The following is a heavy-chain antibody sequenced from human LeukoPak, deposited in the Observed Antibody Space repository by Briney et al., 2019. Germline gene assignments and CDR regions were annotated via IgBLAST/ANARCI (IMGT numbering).Heavy chain of an antibody. CDR1: GFNISDFW. CDR3: ARGLGRYDYGGNSGYVY. D-gene: IGHD4-23*01. CDR2: IKQDGSEA. Sequence: HPGGSLRLSCAASGFNISDFWMTWVRQAPGKGLEWVANIKQDGSEAYYVDSVKGRFTVSRDNAKNSLYLQMNSLRAEDTAVYYCARGLGRYDYGGNSGYVYWGQGTLVTVSS. V-gene: IGHV3-7*01. J-gene: IGHJ4*02.